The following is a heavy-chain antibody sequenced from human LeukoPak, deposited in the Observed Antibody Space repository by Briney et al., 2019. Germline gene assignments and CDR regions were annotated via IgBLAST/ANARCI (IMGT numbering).Heavy chain of an antibody. CDR1: GGSISSSSYY. V-gene: IGHV4-39*01. D-gene: IGHD3-16*01. J-gene: IGHJ4*02. CDR2: IYNSGST. CDR3: ARHVGGGLELDY. Sequence: PSETLSLTCTVSGGSISSSSYYWGWIRQPPGKGLEWIGNIYNSGSTYYNPSLKSRVTISVDTSKNQFSLKLSSVTAADTAVYYCARHVGGGLELDYWGQETLVPVPS.